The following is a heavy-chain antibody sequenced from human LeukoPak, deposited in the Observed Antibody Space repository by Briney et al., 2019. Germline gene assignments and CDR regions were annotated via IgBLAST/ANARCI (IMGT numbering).Heavy chain of an antibody. V-gene: IGHV3-48*04. J-gene: IGHJ4*02. CDR3: ASNRGSHSSGYSY. CDR2: ISSSSSTI. Sequence: GGSLRLSCAASGFTFSSYNMNWVRQAPGKGLEWVSYISSSSSTIYYADSVKGRFTISRDNAKNSLDLQMNSLRAEDTAVYYCASNRGSHSSGYSYWGQGTLVTVSS. CDR1: GFTFSSYN. D-gene: IGHD3-22*01.